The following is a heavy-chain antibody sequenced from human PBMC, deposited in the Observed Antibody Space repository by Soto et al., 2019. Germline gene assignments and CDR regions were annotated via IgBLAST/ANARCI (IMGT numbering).Heavy chain of an antibody. CDR2: IYPGDSYT. J-gene: IGHJ4*02. D-gene: IGHD3-10*01. V-gene: IGHV5-51*01. CDR3: ARPASMVRGVIAPLRY. CDR1: GYSFTSYW. Sequence: GESLKISCKGSGYSFTSYWISWVRQMPGKGLEWMGMIYPGDSYTTYSPSFQGQVTISADKSISTAYLQWSSLKASDTAMYYCARPASMVRGVIAPLRYWGQGTLVTSPQ.